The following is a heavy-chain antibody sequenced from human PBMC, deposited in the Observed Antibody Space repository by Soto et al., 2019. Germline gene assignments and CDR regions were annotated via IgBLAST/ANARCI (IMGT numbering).Heavy chain of an antibody. CDR2: ISSSSSTI. D-gene: IGHD5-12*01. CDR1: GFTFSSYS. Sequence: GGSLRLSCAASGFTFSSYSMNWVRQAPGKGLGWVSYISSSSSTIYYADSVKGRFTISRDNAKNSLYLQMNSLRDEDTAVYYCAAGRGGGYIGYDHDYWGQGTLVTVSS. CDR3: AAGRGGGYIGYDHDY. V-gene: IGHV3-48*02. J-gene: IGHJ4*02.